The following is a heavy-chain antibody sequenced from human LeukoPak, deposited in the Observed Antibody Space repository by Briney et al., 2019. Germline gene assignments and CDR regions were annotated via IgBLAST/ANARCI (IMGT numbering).Heavy chain of an antibody. V-gene: IGHV1-18*01. J-gene: IGHJ4*02. CDR2: ISAYNGNT. CDR1: GYTFTSYG. Sequence: ASVKVSCKASGYTFTSYGISWVRQAPGQGLEWMGWISAYNGNTNYAQKLRGRVTMTTDTSTSTAYMELRSLRSDDTAVYYCARDLRTATAQGTAFDYWGQGTLVTVSS. CDR3: ARDLRTATAQGTAFDY. D-gene: IGHD5/OR15-5a*01.